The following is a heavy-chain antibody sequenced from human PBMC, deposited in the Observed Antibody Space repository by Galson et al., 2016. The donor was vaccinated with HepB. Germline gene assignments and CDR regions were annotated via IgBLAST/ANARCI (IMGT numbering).Heavy chain of an antibody. J-gene: IGHJ6*03. D-gene: IGHD2-8*01. CDR3: ARDGWRPSGPGGVYVMDYYYYMDV. CDR2: IWYDGSYK. V-gene: IGHV3-33*01. Sequence: SLRLSCAASGFTFSSYGMHWVRQAPGKGLEWVALIWYDGSYKYYADSVKGRFPISRDLSKNTVYRQVDSLRAEETAVYYCARDGWRPSGPGGVYVMDYYYYMDVWGKGTTVTVSS. CDR1: GFTFSSYG.